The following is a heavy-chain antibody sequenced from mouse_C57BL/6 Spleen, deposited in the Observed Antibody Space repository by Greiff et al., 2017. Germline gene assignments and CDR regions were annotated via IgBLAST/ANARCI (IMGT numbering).Heavy chain of an antibody. J-gene: IGHJ2*01. CDR2: IDPSDSYT. Sequence: QVQLQQSGAELVKPGASVKLSCKASGYTFTSYWMQWVKQRPGQGLEWIGEIDPSDSYTNYNQKFKGKATLTVDTSSSTAYMQLSSLTSEDSAVYYCARRGDYYGSSYDYWGQGTTLTVSS. V-gene: IGHV1-50*01. CDR3: ARRGDYYGSSYDY. D-gene: IGHD1-1*01. CDR1: GYTFTSYW.